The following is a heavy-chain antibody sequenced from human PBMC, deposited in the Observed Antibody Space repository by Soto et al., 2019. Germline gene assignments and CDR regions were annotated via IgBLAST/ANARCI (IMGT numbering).Heavy chain of an antibody. J-gene: IGHJ4*02. Sequence: SVKVSCKASGGTFNSHAISWVRQAPGHGLEWMGTIVPIFATGNNAQKFQDRLTITADESMTTAYMELTSLRSDDTAVYYSARDNPPLYYFGTDGHQTHWGQGTLVTVSS. CDR1: GGTFNSHA. D-gene: IGHD3-9*01. V-gene: IGHV1-69*13. CDR3: ARDNPPLYYFGTDGHQTH. CDR2: IVPIFATG.